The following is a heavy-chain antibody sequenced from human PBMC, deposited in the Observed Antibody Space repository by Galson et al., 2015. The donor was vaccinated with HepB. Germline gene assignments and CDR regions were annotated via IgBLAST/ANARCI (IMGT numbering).Heavy chain of an antibody. CDR3: AKDSLPYCSGGSCYSALYGMDV. CDR1: AFTFSIYG. J-gene: IGHJ6*02. CDR2: ISHDGGNK. D-gene: IGHD2-15*01. Sequence: SLRLSCAASAFTFSIYGMHWVRQAPGKGLEWVAVISHDGGNKYYADSVKGRFTISRDNSKNTLYLQMNSLRAEDTAVYYCAKDSLPYCSGGSCYSALYGMDVWGQGTTVTVSS. V-gene: IGHV3-30*18.